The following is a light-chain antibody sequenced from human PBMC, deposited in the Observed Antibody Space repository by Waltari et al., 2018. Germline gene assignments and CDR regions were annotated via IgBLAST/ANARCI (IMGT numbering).Light chain of an antibody. CDR3: ASYTSAKTVL. Sequence: QSGLTQPDSVSGSPGQSITIYCTGTRSDIGYYNFVSWYQQPTGKAPKLVIFDVSRWPSGVSHRFSGPKSGNTASLTISVRQAEDEAADYCASYTSAKTVLFGGGTKVTVL. CDR1: RSDIGYYNF. V-gene: IGLV2-14*03. CDR2: DVS. J-gene: IGLJ2*01.